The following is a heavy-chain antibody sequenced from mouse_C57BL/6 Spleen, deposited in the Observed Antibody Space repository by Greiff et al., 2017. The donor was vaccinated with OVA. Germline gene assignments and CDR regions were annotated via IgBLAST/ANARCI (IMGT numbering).Heavy chain of an antibody. Sequence: VQLQESGPELVKPGASVKISCKASGYAFSSSWMNWVKQRPGKGLEWIGRIYPGDGDTNYNGKFKGKATLTADKSSSTAYMQLSSLTSEDSAVYFCAYDYDVRGFAYWGQGTLVTVSA. CDR3: AYDYDVRGFAY. CDR1: GYAFSSSW. CDR2: IYPGDGDT. V-gene: IGHV1-82*01. J-gene: IGHJ3*01. D-gene: IGHD2-4*01.